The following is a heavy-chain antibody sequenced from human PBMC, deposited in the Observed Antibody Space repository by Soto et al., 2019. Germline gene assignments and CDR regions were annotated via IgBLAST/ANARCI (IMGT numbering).Heavy chain of an antibody. J-gene: IGHJ6*02. D-gene: IGHD4-4*01. V-gene: IGHV4-30-4*01. Sequence: SETLSLTCTVSGGSISSGDYYWSWIRQPPGKGLEWIGYIYYSGSTYYNPSLKSRVTISVDTSKNQFSLKLSSVTAADTAVYYCARDTDYRVIGCYYYGMDVWGQGTTVTVSS. CDR3: ARDTDYRVIGCYYYGMDV. CDR1: GGSISSGDYY. CDR2: IYYSGST.